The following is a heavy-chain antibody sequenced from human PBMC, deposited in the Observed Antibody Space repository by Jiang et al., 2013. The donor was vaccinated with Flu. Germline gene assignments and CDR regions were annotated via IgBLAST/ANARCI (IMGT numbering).Heavy chain of an antibody. CDR2: ISYYGNNK. D-gene: IGHD4-17*01. Sequence: PGKGLEWVAAISYYGNNKYYGDSVKGRFTISRDNPKNTLYLQMNSLRAEDTAMYYCARDDTVTNRYYYGMDVWGQGTTVTVSS. CDR3: ARDDTVTNRYYYGMDV. J-gene: IGHJ6*02. V-gene: IGHV3-30*03.